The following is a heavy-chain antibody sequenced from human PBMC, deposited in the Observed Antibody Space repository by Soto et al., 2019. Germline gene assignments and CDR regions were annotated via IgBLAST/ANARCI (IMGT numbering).Heavy chain of an antibody. J-gene: IGHJ3*02. CDR1: GFTFTKYA. D-gene: IGHD2-2*03. CDR2: ISSSSSYI. CDR3: ASGYCSSTSCQGAFDI. V-gene: IGHV3-21*01. Sequence: EVQLLESGGDLVQPGGSLRLSCAASGFTFTKYAMTWVRQAPGKGLEWVSSISSSSSYIYYADSVKGRFTISRDNAKNSLYLQMNSLRAEDTAVYYCASGYCSSTSCQGAFDIWGQGTMVTVSS.